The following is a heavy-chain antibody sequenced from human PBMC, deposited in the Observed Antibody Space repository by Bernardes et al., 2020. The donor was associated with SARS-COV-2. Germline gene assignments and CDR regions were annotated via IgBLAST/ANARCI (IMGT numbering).Heavy chain of an antibody. CDR1: GFTFDDYA. J-gene: IGHJ4*02. CDR2: ISGDAYST. D-gene: IGHD3-16*01. V-gene: IGHV3-43*02. CDR3: VKDPTSVPYGY. Sequence: GGSLRLSCAASGFTFDDYAMHWVRQAPGKGLEWVSLISGDAYSTHYADSVKGRFTISRDNNKNSLYLQMNSLRLEDTALYYCVKDPTSVPYGYWGQGTLVTVSS.